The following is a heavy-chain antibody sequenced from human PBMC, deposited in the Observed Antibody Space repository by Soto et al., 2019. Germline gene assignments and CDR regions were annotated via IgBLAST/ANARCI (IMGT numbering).Heavy chain of an antibody. CDR3: ARDYYDSSGYYRYFDY. D-gene: IGHD3-22*01. J-gene: IGHJ4*02. V-gene: IGHV1-69*13. CDR2: IIPIFGTA. CDR1: GGTFSSYA. Sequence: SVKVSCKASGGTFSSYAISWVRQAPGQGLEWMGGIIPIFGTANYTQKFQGRVTITADESTSTAYMELSSLRSEDTAVYYCARDYYDSSGYYRYFDYWGQGTLVTVSS.